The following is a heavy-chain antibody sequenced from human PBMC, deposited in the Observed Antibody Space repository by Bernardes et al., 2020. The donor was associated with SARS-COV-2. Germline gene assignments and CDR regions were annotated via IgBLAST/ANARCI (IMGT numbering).Heavy chain of an antibody. D-gene: IGHD6-13*01. Sequence: SETLSLTCSVSAGSISSSFYYWGWIRQPPGKGLEWIGSIFYSGSTHYNPSLKSRVTISVDTSKNHFSLKLSSVTAADTAVYHCARQDFIAAAGTRWFDPWGQGTLVTVSS. CDR1: AGSISSSFYY. CDR3: ARQDFIAAAGTRWFDP. CDR2: IFYSGST. J-gene: IGHJ5*02. V-gene: IGHV4-39*01.